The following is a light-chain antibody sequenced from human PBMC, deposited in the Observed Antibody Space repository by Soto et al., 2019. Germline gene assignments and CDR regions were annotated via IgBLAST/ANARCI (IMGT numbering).Light chain of an antibody. CDR3: QQYYSYPKT. J-gene: IGKJ1*01. Sequence: AVRRTQSPSSLSASTGDRVTITCRASQGIISYLAWYQQKPGKAPKLLIYAASTLQSGVPSRFSGSGSGTDFTLTISCLQSEDFATYYCQQYYSYPKTFGQGTKVDIK. V-gene: IGKV1-8*01. CDR1: QGIISY. CDR2: AAS.